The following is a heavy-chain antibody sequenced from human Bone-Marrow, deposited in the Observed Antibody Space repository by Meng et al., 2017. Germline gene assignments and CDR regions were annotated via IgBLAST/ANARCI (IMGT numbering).Heavy chain of an antibody. J-gene: IGHJ3*02. Sequence: GESLKISCKGSGYSFTSYWIGWVRQMPGKGLEWMGIIYPGDSDTRYSPSFQGQVTISADKSISTAYLQWSSLKASDTAMYYCARGHYDYVWGSYRHNDAFDIWGQGTMVTVSS. CDR3: ARGHYDYVWGSYRHNDAFDI. CDR1: GYSFTSYW. D-gene: IGHD3-16*02. CDR2: IYPGDSDT. V-gene: IGHV5-51*01.